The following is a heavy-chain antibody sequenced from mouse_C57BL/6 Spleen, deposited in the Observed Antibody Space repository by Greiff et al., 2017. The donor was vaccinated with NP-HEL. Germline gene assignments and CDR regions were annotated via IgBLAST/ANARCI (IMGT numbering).Heavy chain of an antibody. CDR2: IDPENGDT. D-gene: IGHD2-4*01. CDR1: GFNIKDDY. J-gene: IGHJ4*01. Sequence: EVQLQQSGAELVRPGASVKLSCTASGFNIKDDYMHWVKQRPEQGLEWIGWIDPENGDTEYASKFQGKATITADTSSNTAYLQLSSLTSEDTAVYYCTTGGITRAMDYWGQGTSVTVSS. CDR3: TTGGITRAMDY. V-gene: IGHV14-4*01.